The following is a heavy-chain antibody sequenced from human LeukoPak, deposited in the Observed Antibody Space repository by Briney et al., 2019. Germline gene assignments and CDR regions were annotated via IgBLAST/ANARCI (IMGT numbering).Heavy chain of an antibody. J-gene: IGHJ4*02. CDR3: ARTILLWFGELASPTDY. V-gene: IGHV1-46*01. CDR1: GYTFTSYY. Sequence: ASVKVSCKASGYTFTSYYMHWVRQAPGQGLEWMGIINPSGGNTNYAQKLQGRVTMTTDTSTSTAYMELRSLRSDDTAVYYCARTILLWFGELASPTDYWGQGTLVTVSS. D-gene: IGHD3-10*01. CDR2: INPSGGNT.